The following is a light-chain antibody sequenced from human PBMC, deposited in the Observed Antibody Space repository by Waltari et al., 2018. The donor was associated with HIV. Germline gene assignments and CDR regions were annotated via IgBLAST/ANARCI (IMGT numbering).Light chain of an antibody. CDR1: SSDVGGSSY. J-gene: IGLJ1*01. CDR3: CSYAGSYTYV. CDR2: DVS. V-gene: IGLV2-11*01. Sequence: QSTLTQPRSASGSPGQSVTISCTGTSSDVGGSSYVSWYQQHPGKAPKVRIYDVSKRPSGVPDRFSGSKSGNTASLTISGLQAEDEADYYCCSYAGSYTYVFGTGTKVTVL.